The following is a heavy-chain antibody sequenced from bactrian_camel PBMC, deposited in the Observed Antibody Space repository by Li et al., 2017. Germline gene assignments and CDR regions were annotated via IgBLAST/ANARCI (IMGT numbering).Heavy chain of an antibody. CDR3: EAAVCYVPPDGFWFRPVNS. D-gene: IGHD5*01. Sequence: HVQLVESGGGSVRTGGSLRLSCAASGATAGRHCMGWFRQAPGHEREGVAAIYTAGGSIYDDGSDTYYADSVKGRFTISKDNAKTMVFLQMNYLKPEDTAKYYCEAAVCYVPPDGFWFRPVNSWAQGTQVTVS. V-gene: IGHV3S6*01. CDR1: GATAGRHC. J-gene: IGHJ6*01. CDR2: IYDDGSDT.